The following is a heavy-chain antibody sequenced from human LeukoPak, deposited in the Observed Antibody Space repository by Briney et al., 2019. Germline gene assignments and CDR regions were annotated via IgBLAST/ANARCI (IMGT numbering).Heavy chain of an antibody. Sequence: SETLSLTCAVSGASISKTNWWSWVRQPPGKGLEWIGEIYHSGKTNYNPSLKSRVTISVDRSKNQISLKLSSVTAADTAVYYCARDAYDSSGYSFDYWGQGTLVTVSS. J-gene: IGHJ4*02. V-gene: IGHV4-4*02. CDR1: GASISKTNW. CDR3: ARDAYDSSGYSFDY. D-gene: IGHD3-22*01. CDR2: IYHSGKT.